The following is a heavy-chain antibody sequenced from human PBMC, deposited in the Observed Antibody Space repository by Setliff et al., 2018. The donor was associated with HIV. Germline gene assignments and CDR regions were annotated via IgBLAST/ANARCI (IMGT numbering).Heavy chain of an antibody. CDR2: GFHSGTT. Sequence: PSETLSLTCTVSSGSISTYYWGWIRQSPGKGLEWIGSGFHSGTTYYNPSLRGRVTISEDTSKNQFSLRLNSLTAADTAVYYCARHLTYDTIPSLTAYGLDVWGQGTTVTVSS. CDR3: ARHLTYDTIPSLTAYGLDV. CDR1: SGSISTYY. V-gene: IGHV4-39*07. J-gene: IGHJ6*02. D-gene: IGHD3-22*01.